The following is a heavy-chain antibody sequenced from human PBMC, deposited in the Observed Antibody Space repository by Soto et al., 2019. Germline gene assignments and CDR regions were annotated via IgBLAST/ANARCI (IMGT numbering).Heavy chain of an antibody. CDR2: INAGNGNT. Sequence: AEVSCKESGYTLTSYSMYWVRQATGQRLEWMGWINAGNGNTKYSQKFQGRVTITRDTSASTAYMELSSLRSEDTAVYYCARSVAGYDYWGQGTLVTV. CDR1: GYTLTSYS. CDR3: ARSVAGYDY. V-gene: IGHV1-3*01. D-gene: IGHD6-19*01. J-gene: IGHJ4*02.